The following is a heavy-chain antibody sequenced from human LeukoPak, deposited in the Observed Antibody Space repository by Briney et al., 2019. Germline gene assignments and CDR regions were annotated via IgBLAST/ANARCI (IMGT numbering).Heavy chain of an antibody. CDR2: ITGGGDDK. D-gene: IGHD3-9*01. J-gene: IGHJ6*03. Sequence: GGSLRLSCAASGFTFSNFAMSWVRQAPGKGLEWVSSITGGGDDKYYAGSVKGRFTLSRDNSKNTLYVQMTTLGAEDTAVYYCAKGPLTSSNYYMDVWGKGTTVTVSS. CDR1: GFTFSNFA. V-gene: IGHV3-23*01. CDR3: AKGPLTSSNYYMDV.